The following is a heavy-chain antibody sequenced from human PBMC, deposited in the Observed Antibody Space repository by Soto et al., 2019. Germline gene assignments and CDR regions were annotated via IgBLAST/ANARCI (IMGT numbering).Heavy chain of an antibody. CDR3: ARVPSRLVVVTDDAFDX. CDR1: GFTFSSYA. CDR2: ISYDGSNK. J-gene: IGHJ3*02. Sequence: GGSLRLSCAASGFTFSSYAMHWVRQAPGKGLEWVSFISYDGSNKYYADSVKVRFTISIDNYKNTLYLQMNSLRAEDTAVYYCARVPSRLVVVTDDAFDXWGQGTMVTVS. D-gene: IGHD3-22*01. V-gene: IGHV3-30-3*01.